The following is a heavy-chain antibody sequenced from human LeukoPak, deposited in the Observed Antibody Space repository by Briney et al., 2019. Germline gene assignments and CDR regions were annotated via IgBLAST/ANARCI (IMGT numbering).Heavy chain of an antibody. Sequence: PSETLSLTCAVYGGSFSGYYWSWIRQPPGKGLEWIGEINHSGSTNYNPSLKSRVTISVDTSKNQFSLKLSSVTAADTAVYYCARAPTFGVVIDYWGQGTLVTVSS. D-gene: IGHD3-3*01. V-gene: IGHV4-34*01. CDR3: ARAPTFGVVIDY. CDR1: GGSFSGYY. CDR2: INHSGST. J-gene: IGHJ4*02.